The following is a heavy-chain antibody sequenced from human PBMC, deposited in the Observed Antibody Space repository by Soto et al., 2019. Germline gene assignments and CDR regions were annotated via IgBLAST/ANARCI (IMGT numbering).Heavy chain of an antibody. V-gene: IGHV3-23*01. D-gene: IGHD1-26*01. CDR2: ISGGGFKK. CDR3: AKNQGVELVPLATVDWFDP. J-gene: IGHJ5*02. CDR1: GFTFENFG. Sequence: GGPLRLFCGATGFTFENFGMSWVRQAPGKGLEWISSISGGGFKKYYADSVKGRFTISRDNSKSRVYVELNNLGAEDTAVYHCAKNQGVELVPLATVDWFDPWGQGSVVTVSS.